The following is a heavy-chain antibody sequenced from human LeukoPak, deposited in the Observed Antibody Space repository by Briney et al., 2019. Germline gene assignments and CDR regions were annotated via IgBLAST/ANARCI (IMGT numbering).Heavy chain of an antibody. CDR3: VRGPSSGCPDY. CDR1: GYTFTGHL. V-gene: IGHV1-2*02. Sequence: ASVKVSCKASGYTFTGHLIHWVRQAPGQGLEWMGWINPNSGGTNYAQKFQGRVTMTRDTSISTACMELNRLRSDDTAVYYCVRGPSSGCPDYWGQGTLVTVSS. CDR2: INPNSGGT. D-gene: IGHD6-19*01. J-gene: IGHJ4*02.